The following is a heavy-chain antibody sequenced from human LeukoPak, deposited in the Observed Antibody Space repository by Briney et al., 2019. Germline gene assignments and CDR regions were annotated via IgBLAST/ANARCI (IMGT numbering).Heavy chain of an antibody. Sequence: SETLSLTCTVSGGSISSYYWSWIRQPPGKGLEWIGEIKHSGSTNYNPSLKSRVTISVDTSKNQFSLKLSSVTAADTAVYYCARGPTMIVVDRAFDIWGQGTMVTVSS. CDR1: GGSISSYY. J-gene: IGHJ3*02. V-gene: IGHV4-34*01. CDR3: ARGPTMIVVDRAFDI. CDR2: IKHSGST. D-gene: IGHD3-22*01.